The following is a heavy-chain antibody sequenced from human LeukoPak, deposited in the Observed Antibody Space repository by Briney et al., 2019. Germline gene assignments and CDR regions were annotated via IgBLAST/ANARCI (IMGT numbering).Heavy chain of an antibody. J-gene: IGHJ4*02. D-gene: IGHD3-3*01. CDR2: IKQDGSEN. V-gene: IGHV3-7*01. CDR3: ARGRGFWSGYYYFDY. CDR1: GFTFSSYW. Sequence: PGGSLRLSCAASGFTFSSYWMSWVRQAPGKGLEWVANIKQDGSENYYVDSLKGRFTISRDNAKNSLYLQMNSLRAEDTAVYYCARGRGFWSGYYYFDYWGQGTLVTVSS.